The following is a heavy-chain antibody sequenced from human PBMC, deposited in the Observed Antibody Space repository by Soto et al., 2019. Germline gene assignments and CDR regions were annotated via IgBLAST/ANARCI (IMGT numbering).Heavy chain of an antibody. J-gene: IGHJ4*02. CDR3: ARTAPMDAGDKYYYDL. CDR1: GGTFSTFG. CDR2: IIPFFGTA. Sequence: SVKVSCKTSGGTFSTFGISWVRQAPGQGLEWMGGIIPFFGTAEYSQKFEDRITITADESTNTVYMDLRSLTSEDTAIYYCARTAPMDAGDKYYYDLWGQGALVTVSS. D-gene: IGHD3-16*01. V-gene: IGHV1-69*13.